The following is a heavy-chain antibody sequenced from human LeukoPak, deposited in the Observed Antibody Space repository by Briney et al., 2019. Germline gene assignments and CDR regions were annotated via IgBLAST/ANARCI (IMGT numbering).Heavy chain of an antibody. CDR2: ITGSGDYT. V-gene: IGHV3-23*01. J-gene: IGHJ4*02. CDR1: GFSFGSHP. Sequence: GGSLRLSCAASGFSFGSHPMNWVRQAPGKGLEWVSGITGSGDYTYYIDSVQGRFTISRDNSKNMLFLQTNSLRAEDTAVYYCARGVMAARLYYFDYWGRGILVTVSS. D-gene: IGHD2-21*01. CDR3: ARGVMAARLYYFDY.